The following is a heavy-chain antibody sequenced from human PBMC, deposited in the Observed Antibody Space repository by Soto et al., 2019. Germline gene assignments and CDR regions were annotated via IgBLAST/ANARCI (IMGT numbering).Heavy chain of an antibody. Sequence: SVKVSCKASGGTFSTSNIYWVRQAPGQGLEWMGRIIPLFGAAKYAQNFQGRVTITAEESTSTAYMELSTLRSDDTAVPYCARPLDNRAEDGFDV. V-gene: IGHV1-69*13. CDR3: ARPLDNRAEDGFDV. CDR2: IIPLFGAA. CDR1: GGTFSTSN. J-gene: IGHJ3*01.